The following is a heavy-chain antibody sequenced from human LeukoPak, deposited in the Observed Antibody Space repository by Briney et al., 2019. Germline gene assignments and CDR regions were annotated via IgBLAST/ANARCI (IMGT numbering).Heavy chain of an antibody. CDR1: GYTFTSYG. CDR2: ISAYNGNT. J-gene: IGHJ6*02. CDR3: ARDQGGMATITYYYGMDV. D-gene: IGHD5-24*01. V-gene: IGHV1-18*01. Sequence: ASVKISCKASGYTFTSYGISWVRQAPGQGLEWMGWISAYNGNTNYAQKLQGRVTMTTDTSTSTAYMELRSLRSDDTAVYYCARDQGGMATITYYYGMDVWGQGTTVTVSS.